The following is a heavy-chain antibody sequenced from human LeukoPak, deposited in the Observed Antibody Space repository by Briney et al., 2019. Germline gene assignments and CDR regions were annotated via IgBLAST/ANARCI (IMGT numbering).Heavy chain of an antibody. J-gene: IGHJ4*02. V-gene: IGHV3-11*06. CDR2: IGSSSSYT. D-gene: IGHD3-10*01. CDR1: GFTFSDYY. CDR3: ARDFTYYYGSGSFCDY. Sequence: AGGSLRLSCAASGFTFSDYYMSWIRQAPGKGLEWVSYIGSSSSYTNYADSVKGRFTISRDNAKNSLYLQMNSLRAEDTAVYYCARDFTYYYGSGSFCDYWGQGTLVTVSS.